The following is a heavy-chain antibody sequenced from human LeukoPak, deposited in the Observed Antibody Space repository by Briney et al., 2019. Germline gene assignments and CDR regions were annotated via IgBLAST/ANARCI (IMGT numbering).Heavy chain of an antibody. CDR3: ARDSYAMDV. V-gene: IGHV3-30-3*01. Sequence: GGSLRLSCAASGFTFSSYAMHWVRQAPGKGLEWVAVISYDGSKKYYADSVKGRFTISRDNSTNTLYLQMNSLRAEDTAVYYCARDSYAMDVWGQGTTVTVSS. J-gene: IGHJ6*02. CDR2: ISYDGSKK. CDR1: GFTFSSYA.